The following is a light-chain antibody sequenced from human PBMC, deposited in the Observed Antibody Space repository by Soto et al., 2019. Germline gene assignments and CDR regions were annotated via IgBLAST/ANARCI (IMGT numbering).Light chain of an antibody. V-gene: IGLV1-44*01. Sequence: QLVLTQPPSASGTPGQRVTISCTGSSSNIGINTAHWYQQFPGTAPKLLVFASNMRPSGVPDRFSGSKSGTSASLAISGLQSEDEAEYYCAAWDDSLNGVVFGGGTKLTVL. CDR3: AAWDDSLNGVV. CDR1: SSNIGINT. J-gene: IGLJ2*01. CDR2: ASN.